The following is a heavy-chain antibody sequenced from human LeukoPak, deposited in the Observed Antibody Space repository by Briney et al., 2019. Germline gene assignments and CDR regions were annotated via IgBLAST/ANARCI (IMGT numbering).Heavy chain of an antibody. CDR3: ARGPFYDSSGYYRRGYYFDY. Sequence: GGSLRLSCAASGFTFSSYEMNWVRQAPGKGLEWVSYISSSGSTIYYADSVKGRFTISRDNAKNSLYLQMNSLRAEDTAVYYCARGPFYDSSGYYRRGYYFDYWGRGTLVTVSS. D-gene: IGHD3-22*01. V-gene: IGHV3-48*03. CDR2: ISSSGSTI. CDR1: GFTFSSYE. J-gene: IGHJ4*02.